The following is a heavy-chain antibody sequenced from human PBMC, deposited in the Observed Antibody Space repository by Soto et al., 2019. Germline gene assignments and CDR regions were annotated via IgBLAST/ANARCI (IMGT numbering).Heavy chain of an antibody. CDR1: GFTFSSYA. CDR3: AKGPKLRAVKGSSSSSPSYYYYYYMDV. V-gene: IGHV3-23*01. D-gene: IGHD6-6*01. CDR2: ISGSGGST. J-gene: IGHJ6*03. Sequence: GGSLRLSCAASGFTFSSYAMSWVRQAPGKGLEWVSAISGSGGSTYYADSVKGRFTISRDNSKNTLYLQMNSLRAEDTAVYYCAKGPKLRAVKGSSSSSPSYYYYYYMDVWGKGTTVTVSS.